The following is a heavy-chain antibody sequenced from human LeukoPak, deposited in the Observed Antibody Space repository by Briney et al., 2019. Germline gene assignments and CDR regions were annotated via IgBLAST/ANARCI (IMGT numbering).Heavy chain of an antibody. D-gene: IGHD4-11*01. Sequence: ASVKVSCKASGYTFTSYAMHWVRQAPGQRLEWMGGIIPIFGTANYAQKFQGRVTITADESTSTAYMELSSLRSEDTAVYYCARRVTVTRYYYYMDVWGKGTTVTVSS. CDR1: GYTFTSYA. J-gene: IGHJ6*03. CDR2: IIPIFGTA. V-gene: IGHV1-69*13. CDR3: ARRVTVTRYYYYMDV.